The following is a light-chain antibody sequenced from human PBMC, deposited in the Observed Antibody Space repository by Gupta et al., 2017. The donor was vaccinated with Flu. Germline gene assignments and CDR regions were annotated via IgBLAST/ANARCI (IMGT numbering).Light chain of an antibody. CDR2: KAS. CDR1: QSISSW. J-gene: IGKJ1*01. V-gene: IGKV1-5*03. Sequence: SVGDRVTITCRASQSISSWLAWYQQKPGKAPKLLIYKASSLESGVPSRFSGSGSGTEFTLTISSLQPDDFATYYCQQDNSYPWTFGQGTKVEIK. CDR3: QQDNSYPWT.